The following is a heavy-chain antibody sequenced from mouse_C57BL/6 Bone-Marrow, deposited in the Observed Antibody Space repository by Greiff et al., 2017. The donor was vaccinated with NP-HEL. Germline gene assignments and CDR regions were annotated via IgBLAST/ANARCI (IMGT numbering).Heavy chain of an antibody. CDR3: ARDYDYGYYYAMDY. D-gene: IGHD1-1*02. J-gene: IGHJ4*01. Sequence: EVQLQESGPGLVKPSQSLSLTCSVTGYSITSGYYWNWIRQFPGNKLEWMGYISYDGSNNYNPSLKNRISITRDTSKNQFFLKLNSVTTEDTATYYCARDYDYGYYYAMDYWGQGTSVTVSS. CDR2: ISYDGSN. V-gene: IGHV3-6*01. CDR1: GYSITSGYY.